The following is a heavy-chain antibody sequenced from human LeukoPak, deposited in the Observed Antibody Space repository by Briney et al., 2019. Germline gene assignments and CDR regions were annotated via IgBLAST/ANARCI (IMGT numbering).Heavy chain of an antibody. Sequence: PSETLSLTCTVSSGSLGSYYWNWLRQPAGKGLEWIGHIYTSGSTNYNPSFKSRVTMSVDTSKNQFSLKLSSVTAADTAVYYCARHFQDTMVRDTDYWGQGTLVTVSS. V-gene: IGHV4-4*07. J-gene: IGHJ4*02. CDR2: IYTSGST. D-gene: IGHD3-10*01. CDR1: SGSLGSYY. CDR3: ARHFQDTMVRDTDY.